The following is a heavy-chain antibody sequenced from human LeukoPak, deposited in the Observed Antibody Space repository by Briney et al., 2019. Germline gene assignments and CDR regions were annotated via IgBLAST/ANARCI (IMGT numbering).Heavy chain of an antibody. CDR2: IYYSGST. J-gene: IGHJ3*02. CDR3: PRGVFGGVDTTVVDAFDI. D-gene: IGHD5-18*01. CDR1: GGSISSGDYY. Sequence: PSQTLSLTCTVSGGSISSGDYYWSWIRQPPGKGLEWIGNIYYSGSTDYNPSLKSRITMSVDTSKKQFSLKLSSVTAADTAVYFCPRGVFGGVDTTVVDAFDIWGQGATVTVSS. V-gene: IGHV4-30-4*01.